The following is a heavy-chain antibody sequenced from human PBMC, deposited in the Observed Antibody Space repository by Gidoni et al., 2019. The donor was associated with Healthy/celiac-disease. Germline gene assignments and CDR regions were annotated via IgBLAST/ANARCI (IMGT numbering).Heavy chain of an antibody. CDR2: IYTSGST. CDR1: GGSIRSGSYY. CDR3: ARTKTPGIAVAGGDY. J-gene: IGHJ4*02. D-gene: IGHD6-19*01. Sequence: QVQLQESGPGLVKPSQTLSLTCTVSGGSIRSGSYYWSWIRQPAGKGLEWIGRIYTSGSTNYNPYLKSRVTISVDTSKNQFSLKLSSVTAADTAVYYCARTKTPGIAVAGGDYWGQGTLVTVSS. V-gene: IGHV4-61*02.